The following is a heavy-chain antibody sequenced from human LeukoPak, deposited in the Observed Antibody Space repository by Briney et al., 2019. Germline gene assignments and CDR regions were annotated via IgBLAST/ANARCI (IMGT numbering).Heavy chain of an antibody. J-gene: IGHJ3*02. CDR3: ARARVVAAPNDAFDI. CDR1: GFSFSRYG. D-gene: IGHD2-15*01. V-gene: IGHV3-33*01. CDR2: IWYDGSNK. Sequence: GGSVRLSCAASGFSFSRYGMHWVRQAPGKGLEWVAVIWYDGSNKYYADSVKGRFTISRDNSKNTLYLQMNSLRAEDTAVYYCARARVVAAPNDAFDIWGQGTMVTVSS.